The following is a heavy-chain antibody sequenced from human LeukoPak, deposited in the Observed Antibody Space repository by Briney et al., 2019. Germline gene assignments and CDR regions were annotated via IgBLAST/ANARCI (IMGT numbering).Heavy chain of an antibody. Sequence: SETLSLTCTVSGGSISSYYWSWLRQPAGKGLEWLGRVYTSGSTNYNPSLKSRVTMSVDTSKNQFSLKLSSVTAADTAVYYCARDNGAAAGLSYWYFDLWGRGTLVTVSS. D-gene: IGHD6-13*01. V-gene: IGHV4-4*07. CDR2: VYTSGST. CDR3: ARDNGAAAGLSYWYFDL. J-gene: IGHJ2*01. CDR1: GGSISSYY.